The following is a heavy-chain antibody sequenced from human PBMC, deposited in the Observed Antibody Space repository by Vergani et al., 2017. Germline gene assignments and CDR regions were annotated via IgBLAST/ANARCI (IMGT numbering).Heavy chain of an antibody. CDR3: ARGHPVGSY. CDR2: IKGDGSAK. CDR1: SHTFQTYG. J-gene: IGHJ4*02. Sequence: VQLVQSGAELKKPGASVSVSCKGSSHTFQTYGISWVRQAPGKGLEWMAAIKGDGSAKQYVESVKGRFTISRDNAKSSLYLQMNSLRVADTAVYYCARGHPVGSYWGQGTLVTVSS. V-gene: IGHV3-7*02. D-gene: IGHD1-26*01.